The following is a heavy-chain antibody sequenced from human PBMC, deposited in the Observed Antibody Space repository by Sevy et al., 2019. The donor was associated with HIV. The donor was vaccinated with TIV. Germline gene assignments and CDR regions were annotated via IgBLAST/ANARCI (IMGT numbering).Heavy chain of an antibody. CDR2: IRYDGSNK. D-gene: IGHD5-12*01. V-gene: IGHV3-30*02. J-gene: IGHJ6*02. Sequence: GGSLRLSCAASGFTFSSYGMHWVRQTPGKGLEWVAFIRYDGSNKYYADSVKGRFTISRDNSKNTLYLQMNSLRAEDTAGYYCAKDLNSGYDSIYYYCYGMDVWGQGTTVTVSS. CDR3: AKDLNSGYDSIYYYCYGMDV. CDR1: GFTFSSYG.